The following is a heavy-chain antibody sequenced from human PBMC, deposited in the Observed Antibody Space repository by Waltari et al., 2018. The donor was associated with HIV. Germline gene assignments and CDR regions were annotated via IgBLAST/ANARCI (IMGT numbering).Heavy chain of an antibody. CDR3: AGGVDELTVTRGYYYYYGMDV. Sequence: QVQLVQSGAEVKKPGASVKVSCKASGYTFTSYGISWVRQAPGQGLEWMGWTSAYNGNTNYERKLQGRVTMTTDTTTSTAYMELRSLRSDDTAVYYCAGGVDELTVTRGYYYYYGMDVWGQGTTVTVSS. J-gene: IGHJ6*02. V-gene: IGHV1-18*01. CDR1: GYTFTSYG. CDR2: TSAYNGNT. D-gene: IGHD4-4*01.